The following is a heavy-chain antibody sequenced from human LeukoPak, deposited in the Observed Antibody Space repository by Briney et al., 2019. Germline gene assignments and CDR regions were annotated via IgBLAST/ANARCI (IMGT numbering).Heavy chain of an antibody. CDR1: GGTFSSYA. J-gene: IGHJ5*02. Sequence: GASVKVSRKASGGTFSSYAISWVRQAPGQGLEWMGGIIPIFGTANYAQKFQGRVTITTDESTSTAYMELSSLRSEDTAVYYCARTIFGVVIPTENWFDPWGQGTLVTVSS. D-gene: IGHD3-3*01. CDR2: IIPIFGTA. CDR3: ARTIFGVVIPTENWFDP. V-gene: IGHV1-69*05.